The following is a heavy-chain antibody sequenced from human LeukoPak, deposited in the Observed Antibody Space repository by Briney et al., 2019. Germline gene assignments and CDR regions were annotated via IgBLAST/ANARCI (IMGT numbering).Heavy chain of an antibody. CDR3: ARDARFGYFDY. CDR1: GFTFSDYY. Sequence: PGGSLRLSCAASGFTFSDYYMSWIRQAPGKGLEWVSYISSSSSTIYYADSVKGRFTISRDSAKNSLYLQMNSLRAEDTAVYYCARDARFGYFDYWGQGTLVTVSS. J-gene: IGHJ4*02. CDR2: ISSSSSTI. D-gene: IGHD3-16*01. V-gene: IGHV3-11*04.